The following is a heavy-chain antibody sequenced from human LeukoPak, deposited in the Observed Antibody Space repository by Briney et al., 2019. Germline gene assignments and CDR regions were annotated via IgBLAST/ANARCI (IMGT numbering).Heavy chain of an antibody. CDR2: ISYDGSNK. Sequence: GGSLRLSCAASGFTFSSNAMHWVRQAPGKGLEWVAVISYDGSNKYYADSMKGRFTISRDNSKNTLYLQMNSLRAEDTALYYCARESEAFDYWGQGTLVTVSS. CDR1: GFTFSSNA. V-gene: IGHV3-30-3*01. CDR3: ARESEAFDY. J-gene: IGHJ4*02.